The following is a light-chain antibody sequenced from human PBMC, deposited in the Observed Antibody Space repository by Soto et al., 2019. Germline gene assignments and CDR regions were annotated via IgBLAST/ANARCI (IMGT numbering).Light chain of an antibody. Sequence: SYDLTQPPSVSVSPGQTASITCSGDKLGDRYACWYQQKPGQSPVLVIYQDTNRPSGIPERFSGSNSGNTATLTISGTQAMDEADYYCQAWDSSTVVFGGGTKLTVL. J-gene: IGLJ2*01. CDR3: QAWDSSTVV. CDR2: QDT. CDR1: KLGDRY. V-gene: IGLV3-1*01.